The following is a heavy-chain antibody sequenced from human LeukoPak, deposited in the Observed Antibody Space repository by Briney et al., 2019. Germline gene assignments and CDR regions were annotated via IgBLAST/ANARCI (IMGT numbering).Heavy chain of an antibody. V-gene: IGHV3-30*04. Sequence: GGSLRLSCAASGVTFSSYAMHWVRQAPGKGLEWVAVISYDGSNKYYADSVKGRFTISRDNSKNTLYLQMNSLRADDTAVYYCARGAKPIFDYWGQGTLVIVSS. CDR2: ISYDGSNK. CDR3: ARGAKPIFDY. CDR1: GVTFSSYA. J-gene: IGHJ4*02.